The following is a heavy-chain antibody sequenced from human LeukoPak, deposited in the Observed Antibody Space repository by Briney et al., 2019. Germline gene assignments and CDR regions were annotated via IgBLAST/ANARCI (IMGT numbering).Heavy chain of an antibody. CDR2: IYYSGST. Sequence: ASETLSLTCSVSGGSISSNYWSWIRQPPGKGLEWSGYIYYSGSTYYNPSLKSRVTISVDTSKNLFSLKLSSVTGADTAVYYCARVQRPLDGADYWGQGTLVTVSS. D-gene: IGHD1-1*01. CDR3: ARVQRPLDGADY. CDR1: GGSISSNY. V-gene: IGHV4-59*01. J-gene: IGHJ4*02.